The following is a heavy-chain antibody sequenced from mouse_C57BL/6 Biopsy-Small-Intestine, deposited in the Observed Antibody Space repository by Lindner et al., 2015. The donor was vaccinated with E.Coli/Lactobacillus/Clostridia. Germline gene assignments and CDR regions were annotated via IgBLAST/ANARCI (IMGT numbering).Heavy chain of an antibody. J-gene: IGHJ1*01. CDR3: ARVGYCTGSRCYTDSSYYSYYGMDV. CDR1: GYTFTGQY. Sequence: SVKVSCKASGYTFTGQYIHWVRQAPGQGLEWMGWINPRSGGTDYAQNFQGRVIMTRDTSISTAYMGLSRLTSDDTAVYYCARVGYCTGSRCYTDSSYYSYYGMDVWGQGTTVTVSS. V-gene: IGHV1-84*02. D-gene: IGHD1-1*01. CDR2: INPRSGGT.